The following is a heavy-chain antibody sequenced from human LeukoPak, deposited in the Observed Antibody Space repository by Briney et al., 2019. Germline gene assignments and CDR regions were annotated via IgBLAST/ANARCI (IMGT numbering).Heavy chain of an antibody. Sequence: GESLKISCKGFGYRFTNYWIAWVRQMPGKGLEWMGVIYPGDSDARYSPSFQGQVSISADKSISTAYLQWGSLRASDTAIYYCVRSGDRTTPFDPWGQGTLVTVSS. V-gene: IGHV5-51*01. CDR1: GYRFTNYW. CDR2: IYPGDSDA. D-gene: IGHD5-12*01. J-gene: IGHJ5*02. CDR3: VRSGDRTTPFDP.